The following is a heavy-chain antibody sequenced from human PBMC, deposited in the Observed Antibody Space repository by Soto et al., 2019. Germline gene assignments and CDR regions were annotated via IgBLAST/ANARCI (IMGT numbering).Heavy chain of an antibody. CDR2: INSDGSST. J-gene: IGHJ3*02. Sequence: EVQLVESGGGLVQPGGSLRLSCAASGFSFSSYWMNWVRQAPGKGLVWVSRINSDGSSTTYADSVKGRFTISRDNAKNTLYVQMNSLRAEDTAVYYCASGYSSSWYNAFDIWGQGTMVTVSS. CDR1: GFSFSSYW. CDR3: ASGYSSSWYNAFDI. V-gene: IGHV3-74*01. D-gene: IGHD6-13*01.